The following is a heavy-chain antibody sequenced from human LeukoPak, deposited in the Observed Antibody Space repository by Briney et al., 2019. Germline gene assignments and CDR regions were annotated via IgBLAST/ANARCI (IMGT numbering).Heavy chain of an antibody. CDR1: GYTFTSYG. V-gene: IGHV1-18*04. Sequence: ASVKVSCKASGYTFTSYGISLVRQAPGQGLEWMGWISAYNGNTNYAQKLQGRVTMTTDTSTSTAYMELRSLRSDGTAVYYCARVRITMVRGVIGWFDPWGQGTLVTVSS. CDR2: ISAYNGNT. J-gene: IGHJ5*02. D-gene: IGHD3-10*01. CDR3: ARVRITMVRGVIGWFDP.